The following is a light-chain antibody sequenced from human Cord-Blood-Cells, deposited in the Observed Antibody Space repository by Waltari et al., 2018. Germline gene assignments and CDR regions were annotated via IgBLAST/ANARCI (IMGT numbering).Light chain of an antibody. V-gene: IGKV3-20*01. CDR3: QQYGSSQWT. Sequence: EVVLTQSPGTLSLSPGERATLSCRASQSVSSSYLAWYQQKPGQAPRLLIYGASSRATGIPDRLSGSGSGTDFTLTISRLEPEDFAVCYCQQYGSSQWTFGQGTKVEIK. J-gene: IGKJ1*01. CDR1: QSVSSSY. CDR2: GAS.